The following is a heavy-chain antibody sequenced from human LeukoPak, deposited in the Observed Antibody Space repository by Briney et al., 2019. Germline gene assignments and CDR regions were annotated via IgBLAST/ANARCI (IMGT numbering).Heavy chain of an antibody. CDR3: ARGRLARIPYFVS. J-gene: IGHJ4*02. V-gene: IGHV4-31*03. CDR2: VDYSGTI. D-gene: IGHD6-19*01. Sequence: SETLSLTCCVFGGSISSGSHFWSWIRQLPGNGLEWLGYVDYSGTIYYNSSLESRLTLSVDTSNNQFSLDLRSMTAADTAVYYCARGRLARIPYFVSWGQGALVAVSS. CDR1: GGSISSGSHF.